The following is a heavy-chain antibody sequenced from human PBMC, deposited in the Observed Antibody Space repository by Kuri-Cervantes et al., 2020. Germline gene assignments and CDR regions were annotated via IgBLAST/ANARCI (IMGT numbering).Heavy chain of an antibody. Sequence: ESLKISCTVSGGSLTNYYWSWIRQSPGKGLEWIGHTYYNGDTNYHPSLKSRVTISVDRSKDQISLKLNSVTAADTAVYYCVRGWSSSWMYYFDYWGQGILVTVSS. CDR1: GGSLTNYY. CDR2: TYYNGDT. D-gene: IGHD6-13*01. V-gene: IGHV4-59*01. CDR3: VRGWSSSWMYYFDY. J-gene: IGHJ4*02.